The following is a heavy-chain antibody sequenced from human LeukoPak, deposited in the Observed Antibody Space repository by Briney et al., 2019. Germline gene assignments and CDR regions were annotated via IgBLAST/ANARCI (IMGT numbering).Heavy chain of an antibody. Sequence: ASVKVSCKASGYTFTGYYMHWVRQAPGQGLEWMGWINPNSGGTNYAQKFQGRVTMTRDTSISTAYMELSRLRSDDTAVYYCAREGDGYYGSGNQNWFDPWGQGTLVTVSS. CDR2: INPNSGGT. CDR1: GYTFTGYY. J-gene: IGHJ5*02. CDR3: AREGDGYYGSGNQNWFDP. V-gene: IGHV1-2*02. D-gene: IGHD3-10*01.